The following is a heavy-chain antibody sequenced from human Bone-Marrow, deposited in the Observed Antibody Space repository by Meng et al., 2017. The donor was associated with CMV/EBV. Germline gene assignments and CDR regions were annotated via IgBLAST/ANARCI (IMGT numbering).Heavy chain of an antibody. J-gene: IGHJ3*02. Sequence: ASVKVSCKASGYTFTSYYMHWVRQAPGQGLEWMGIINPSGGSTSYAQKFQGRVTMTRDTSTSTVYMELRSLRSDDTAVYYCARDHYYDSSGYSNAFDMWGQGTMVTVSS. D-gene: IGHD3-22*01. CDR3: ARDHYYDSSGYSNAFDM. CDR1: GYTFTSYY. CDR2: INPSGGST. V-gene: IGHV1-46*01.